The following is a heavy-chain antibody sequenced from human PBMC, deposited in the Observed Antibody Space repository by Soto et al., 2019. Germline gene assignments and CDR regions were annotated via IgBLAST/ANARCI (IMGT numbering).Heavy chain of an antibody. Sequence: GGSLRLSWAASGFTFSNAWMSWVRQAPGKGLEWVDRIKSKTDGGTTDYAAPVKGRFTISRDDSKNTLYLQMNSLKTEDTAAYYCTTDPIAAAGFDYWGQGTLVTVSS. CDR2: IKSKTDGGTT. V-gene: IGHV3-15*01. CDR3: TTDPIAAAGFDY. CDR1: GFTFSNAW. J-gene: IGHJ4*02. D-gene: IGHD6-13*01.